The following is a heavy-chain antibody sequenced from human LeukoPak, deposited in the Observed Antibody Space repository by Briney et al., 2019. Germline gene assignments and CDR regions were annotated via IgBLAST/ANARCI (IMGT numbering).Heavy chain of an antibody. Sequence: SETLSLTCAVYGGSFSGYYWSWIRQPPGKGLEWIGEINHSGSTNYNPSLKSRVTISVDRSKNQFSLKLSSVTAADTAVYYCARGEGDHDAFDIWGQGTMVTVSS. CDR2: INHSGST. CDR1: GGSFSGYY. J-gene: IGHJ3*02. V-gene: IGHV4-34*01. CDR3: ARGEGDHDAFDI. D-gene: IGHD2-21*02.